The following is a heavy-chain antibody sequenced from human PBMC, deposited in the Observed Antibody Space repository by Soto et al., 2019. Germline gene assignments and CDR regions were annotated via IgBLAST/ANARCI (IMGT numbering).Heavy chain of an antibody. CDR2: ISSDGSST. Sequence: GGSLRLSCAASGFTFSSYWMHWVRQAPGKGLVWVSRISSDGSSTSYADSVKGRFTISRDNAKNTVYLQMNSLRAEDTAVYYCARQAKATGTVFGAFDIWGQGTMVTVSS. V-gene: IGHV3-74*01. D-gene: IGHD1-1*01. J-gene: IGHJ3*02. CDR3: ARQAKATGTVFGAFDI. CDR1: GFTFSSYW.